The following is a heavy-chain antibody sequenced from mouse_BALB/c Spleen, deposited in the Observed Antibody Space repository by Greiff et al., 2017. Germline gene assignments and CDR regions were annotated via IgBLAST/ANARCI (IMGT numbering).Heavy chain of an antibody. CDR2: ISSGSSTI. V-gene: IGHV5-17*02. J-gene: IGHJ3*01. CDR1: GFTFSSFG. CDR3: ARDDYYGSSPAY. Sequence: EVKVVESGGGLVQPGGSRKLSCAASGFTFSSFGMHWVRQAPEKGLEWVAYISSGSSTIYYADTVKGRFTISRDNPKNTLFLQMTSLRSEDTAMYYCARDDYYGSSPAYWGQGTLVTVSA. D-gene: IGHD1-1*01.